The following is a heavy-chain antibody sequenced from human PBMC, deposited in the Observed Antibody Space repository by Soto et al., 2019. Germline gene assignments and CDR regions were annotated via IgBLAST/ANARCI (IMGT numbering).Heavy chain of an antibody. V-gene: IGHV3-9*01. J-gene: IGHJ4*02. CDR1: GFTFDDYA. CDR2: ISWNSGSI. D-gene: IGHD2-2*01. Sequence: GGSLRLSCAASGFTFDDYAMHWVRQAPGKGLEWVSGISWNSGSIGYADSVKGRFTISRDNAKNSLYLQMNSLRAEDTALYYCAKDMAFEVVPAAYFDYWGQGTLVTVSS. CDR3: AKDMAFEVVPAAYFDY.